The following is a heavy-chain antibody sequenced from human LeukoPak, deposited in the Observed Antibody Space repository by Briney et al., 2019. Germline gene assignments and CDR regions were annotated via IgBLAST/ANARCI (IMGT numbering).Heavy chain of an antibody. V-gene: IGHV4-34*01. J-gene: IGHJ4*02. Sequence: SETLSLTCAVYGGSFSGYYWSWIRQPPGKGLEWIGEINHSGSTNYNPSLKSRVTISVDTSKNQFSLKLSSVTAADTAVYYCARGNFKVYYYDSSGSYYFDYWGQGTLVTVSS. D-gene: IGHD3-22*01. CDR2: INHSGST. CDR3: ARGNFKVYYYDSSGSYYFDY. CDR1: GGSFSGYY.